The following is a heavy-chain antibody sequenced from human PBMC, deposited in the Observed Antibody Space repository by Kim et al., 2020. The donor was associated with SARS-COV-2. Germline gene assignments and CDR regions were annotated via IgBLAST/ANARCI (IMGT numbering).Heavy chain of an antibody. CDR2: IYPGDSDT. J-gene: IGHJ4*02. CDR3: ARGDDYVWGSTNFGY. CDR1: GYSFSNYW. V-gene: IGHV5-51*01. Sequence: GESLKISCKGSGYSFSNYWIAWVRQMPGKGLEWMGIIYPGDSDTRYSPSFQGQVTISADKSISTAYLQWSSLKASDTAMYYCARGDDYVWGSTNFGYWGQGTLVTVSS. D-gene: IGHD3-16*01.